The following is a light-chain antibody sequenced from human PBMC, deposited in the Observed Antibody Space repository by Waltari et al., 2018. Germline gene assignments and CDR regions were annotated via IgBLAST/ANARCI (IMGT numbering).Light chain of an antibody. CDR2: GAS. CDR1: QTVNTA. J-gene: IGKJ4*01. Sequence: EKVMTQSPDTLSVSPGERATLSCRASQTVNTALAWYQQRPGQAPRLLIYGASTRSTGVPARFSGSGSGTEFTLTISSLHSEDFAVYYCQQYNDWPLTFGGGTKVDIK. CDR3: QQYNDWPLT. V-gene: IGKV3-15*01.